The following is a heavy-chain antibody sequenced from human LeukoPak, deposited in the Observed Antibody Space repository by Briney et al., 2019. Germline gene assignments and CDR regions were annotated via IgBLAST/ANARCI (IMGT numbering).Heavy chain of an antibody. D-gene: IGHD1-7*01. Sequence: SETLSLTCTVSGGSITIDYWSWIRQPAGKGLEWIGRLHNSGTTKYNSSLESRVTMSLDTSKNQFSLKVTSVTAADTAVYYCARDRSRTFDYWGQGIPVTVSP. V-gene: IGHV4-4*07. CDR3: ARDRSRTFDY. CDR1: GGSITIDY. CDR2: LHNSGTT. J-gene: IGHJ4*02.